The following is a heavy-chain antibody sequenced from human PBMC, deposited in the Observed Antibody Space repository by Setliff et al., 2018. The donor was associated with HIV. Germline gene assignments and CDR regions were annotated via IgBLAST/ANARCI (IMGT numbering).Heavy chain of an antibody. CDR3: ARVGYSNFYYYYYMDV. J-gene: IGHJ6*03. V-gene: IGHV3-53*01. Sequence: GSLRLSCAASGFTVSSNYMSWVRQAPGKGLEWVSVIYSGGSTYYADSVKGRFTISRDNSKNTLYLQMNSLRAEDTAVYYCARVGYSNFYYYYYMDVWGKGTTVTVSS. D-gene: IGHD6-13*01. CDR2: IYSGGST. CDR1: GFTVSSNY.